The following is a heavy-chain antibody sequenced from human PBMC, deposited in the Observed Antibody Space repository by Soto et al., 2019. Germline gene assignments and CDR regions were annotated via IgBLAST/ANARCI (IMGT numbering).Heavy chain of an antibody. CDR3: ARRFGGVIAPYYYGMDV. CDR1: GYTFTSYG. CDR2: IGAYNGNT. J-gene: IGHJ6*02. D-gene: IGHD3-16*02. Sequence: ASVKVSCKASGYTFTSYGISWVRQAPGQGLEWMGWIGAYNGNTNYAQKLQGRVTMTTDTSTSTAYMELRSLRSDDTAVYYCARRFGGVIAPYYYGMDVWGQGTTVTVSS. V-gene: IGHV1-18*01.